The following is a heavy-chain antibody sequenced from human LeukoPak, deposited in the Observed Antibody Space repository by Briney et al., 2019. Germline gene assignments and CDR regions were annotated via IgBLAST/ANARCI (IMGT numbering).Heavy chain of an antibody. Sequence: GGSLRLSCAASGFIFDNFGMTWVRQAPGKGLEWVSVINWSGDSTGYADSVKGRFTFSRDNTKNSLYLQMNSLRAEDTALYYCARGRDLSTVVPYYFDYWGQGTLVTVSS. CDR3: ARGRDLSTVVPYYFDY. J-gene: IGHJ4*02. D-gene: IGHD4-23*01. CDR1: GFIFDNFG. CDR2: INWSGDST. V-gene: IGHV3-20*04.